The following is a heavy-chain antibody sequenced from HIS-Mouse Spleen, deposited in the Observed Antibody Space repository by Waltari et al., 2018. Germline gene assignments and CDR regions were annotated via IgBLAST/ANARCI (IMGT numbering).Heavy chain of an antibody. V-gene: IGHV4-39*01. J-gene: IGHJ6*02. CDR3: ARHDDWYSSSWYYYYYGMDV. Sequence: QLQLQESGPGLVKPSETLSLTCTVSGGSISSSSYYWGWIRQPPGKGLEWIVSIYYSGSTYSNPSLKCRVTISVDTSKNQFSLKLSSVTAADTAVYYCARHDDWYSSSWYYYYYGMDVWGQGTTVTVSS. D-gene: IGHD6-13*01. CDR1: GGSISSSSYY. CDR2: IYYSGST.